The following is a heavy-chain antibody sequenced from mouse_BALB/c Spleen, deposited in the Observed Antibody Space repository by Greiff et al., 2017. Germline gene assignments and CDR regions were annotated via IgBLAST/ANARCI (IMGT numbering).Heavy chain of an antibody. V-gene: IGHV5-17*02. CDR1: GFTFSSFG. CDR2: ISSGSSTI. Sequence: DVKLVESGGGLVQPGGSRKLSCAASGFTFSSFGMHWVRQAPEKGLEWVAYISSGSSTIYYADTVKGRFTISRDNPKNTLFLQMTSLRSEDTAMYYCARSNYRYDERAMDYWGQGTSVTVSS. D-gene: IGHD2-14*01. CDR3: ARSNYRYDERAMDY. J-gene: IGHJ4*01.